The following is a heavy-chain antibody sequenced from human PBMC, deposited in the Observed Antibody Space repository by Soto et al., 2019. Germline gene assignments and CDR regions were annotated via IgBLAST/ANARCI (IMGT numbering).Heavy chain of an antibody. J-gene: IGHJ4*02. CDR2: ISAYNGNT. D-gene: IGHD4-17*01. CDR3: ARGRDYGGNTYYFDY. CDR1: GYTFTSYG. Sequence: GASVKVSCKASGYTFTSYGISWVRQAPGQGLEWMGWISAYNGNTNYAQKLQGRVTMTTDTSTSTAYMELRSLRSDDTAVYYCARGRDYGGNTYYFDYWGQGTLVTVSS. V-gene: IGHV1-18*01.